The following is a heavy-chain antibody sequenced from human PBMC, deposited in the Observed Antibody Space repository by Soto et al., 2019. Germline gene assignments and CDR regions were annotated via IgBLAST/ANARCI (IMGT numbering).Heavy chain of an antibody. CDR1: GYNFFDYV. CDR2: VSPKSVNT. J-gene: IGHJ1*01. V-gene: IGHV1-18*01. CDR3: ARGRTVSSIGPLLV. D-gene: IGHD2-8*02. Sequence: QIQLVQSGAEVKKPGASVKVSCKASGYNFFDYVVSWVRQAPGQGLEWMGWVSPKSVNTDYARKVQGRVTMTTDISTSTAYMELRGLISDDTGVYYCARGRTVSSIGPLLVWGPGTLVSVS.